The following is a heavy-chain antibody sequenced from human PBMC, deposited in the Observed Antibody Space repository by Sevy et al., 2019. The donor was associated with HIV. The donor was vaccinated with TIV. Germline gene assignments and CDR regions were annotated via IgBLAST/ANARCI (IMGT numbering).Heavy chain of an antibody. Sequence: GGSLRLSCAASGFTFSSYAMHWVRQAPGKGLEWVAVISYDGSNKYYADSVKGRFTISRDNSKNTLYLQMNSLRAEDTAVYYCARDGAKENDFWGDWFDPWGQGTLVTVSS. J-gene: IGHJ5*02. V-gene: IGHV3-30*04. CDR2: ISYDGSNK. D-gene: IGHD3-3*01. CDR1: GFTFSSYA. CDR3: ARDGAKENDFWGDWFDP.